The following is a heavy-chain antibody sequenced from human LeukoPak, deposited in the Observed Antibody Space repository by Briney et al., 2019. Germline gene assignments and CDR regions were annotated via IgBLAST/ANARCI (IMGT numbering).Heavy chain of an antibody. D-gene: IGHD5-24*01. CDR3: ARGFPYPYNNKNYHGSFDP. Sequence: PSETLTLTCAASGGTFSSYSWSWVRQPPGKGLEWMGEINQDGSIKYNPAPKSRLTISEDAAKRQLSLRLSSVTAADTAVYYCARGFPYPYNNKNYHGSFDPSGKGTLVTVSS. V-gene: IGHV4-34*01. J-gene: IGHJ5*02. CDR1: GGTFSSYS. CDR2: INQDGSI.